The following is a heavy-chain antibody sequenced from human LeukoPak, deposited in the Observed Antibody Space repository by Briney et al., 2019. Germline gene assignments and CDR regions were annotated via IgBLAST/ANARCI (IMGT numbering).Heavy chain of an antibody. J-gene: IGHJ3*02. V-gene: IGHV4-59*01. CDR3: AGQLLGLDAFDI. D-gene: IGHD2-2*01. CDR1: GGSISSYY. Sequence: SETLSLTCTVSGGSISSYYWSWIRQPPGKGLEGIGYIYYRGSTNYNPSLKRRVTLSVDTSKNQYSLKLSSVNAADTAVYYRAGQLLGLDAFDIWGQGTMVTVSS. CDR2: IYYRGST.